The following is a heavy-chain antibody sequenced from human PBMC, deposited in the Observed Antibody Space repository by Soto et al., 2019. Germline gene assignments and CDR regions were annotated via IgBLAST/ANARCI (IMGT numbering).Heavy chain of an antibody. D-gene: IGHD6-19*01. CDR3: AKDRTEMRGAVAGRDAFDI. Sequence: EVQLLESVGGLVQPGGSLRLSCAASGFTFSSYAMSWVRQAPGKGLEWVSAISGSGGSTYYADSVKGRFTISRDNSKNTLYLQMNSLRAEDTAVYYCAKDRTEMRGAVAGRDAFDIWGQGTMVTVSS. CDR1: GFTFSSYA. CDR2: ISGSGGST. J-gene: IGHJ3*02. V-gene: IGHV3-23*01.